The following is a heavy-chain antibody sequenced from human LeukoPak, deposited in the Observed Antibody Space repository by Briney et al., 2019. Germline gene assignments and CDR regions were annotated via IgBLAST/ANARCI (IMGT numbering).Heavy chain of an antibody. V-gene: IGHV4-39*07. CDR3: ARDARLTWGSYRPTFDY. D-gene: IGHD3-16*02. Sequence: SETLSLTCTVSGGTISSSSYYWGWIRQPPGKGLEWIGSIYYSGSTYYNPSLKSRVTISVDTSKNQFSLKLSSVTAADTAVYYCARDARLTWGSYRPTFDYWGQGTLVTVSS. CDR1: GGTISSSSYY. CDR2: IYYSGST. J-gene: IGHJ4*02.